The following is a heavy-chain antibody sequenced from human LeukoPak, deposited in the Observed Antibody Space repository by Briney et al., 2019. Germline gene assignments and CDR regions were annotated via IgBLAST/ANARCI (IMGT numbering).Heavy chain of an antibody. Sequence: SETLSLTCTVSGGSISSGSYYWSWFRQPAGKGLEWIGRIYTSGSTYYNPSLKSRVTISVDTSKNQFSLKLSSVTAADTAVYYCARDRSYAAVAGTNAFDIWGQGTMVTVPS. D-gene: IGHD6-19*01. CDR3: ARDRSYAAVAGTNAFDI. V-gene: IGHV4-61*02. CDR2: IYTSGST. CDR1: GGSISSGSYY. J-gene: IGHJ3*02.